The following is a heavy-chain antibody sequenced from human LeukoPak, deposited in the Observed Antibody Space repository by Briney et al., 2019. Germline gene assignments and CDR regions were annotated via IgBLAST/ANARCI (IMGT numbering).Heavy chain of an antibody. D-gene: IGHD1-7*01. CDR2: ISSSSSYI. CDR3: ARGGRYNWNYVDYMDV. Sequence: KSGGSLRLSCAASGFTFSSYSMNWVRQAPGKGLEWVSSISSSSSYIYYADSVKGRFTISRDNAKNSLYLQMNSLRAEDTAVYYCARGGRYNWNYVDYMDVWGKGTTVTVSS. CDR1: GFTFSSYS. J-gene: IGHJ6*03. V-gene: IGHV3-21*01.